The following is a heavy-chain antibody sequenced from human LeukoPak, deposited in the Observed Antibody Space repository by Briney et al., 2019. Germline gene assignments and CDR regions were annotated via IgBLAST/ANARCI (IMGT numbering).Heavy chain of an antibody. Sequence: GGSLRLSCAASGFTFDDYAMHWVRQAPGKGLEWVSLISGDGGSTYYADSVKGRFTISRDNSKNSLYLQMNSLRTEDTALYYCVKNVLLWFGESSFDPWGQGTLVTVSS. V-gene: IGHV3-43*02. CDR2: ISGDGGST. D-gene: IGHD3-10*01. CDR3: VKNVLLWFGESSFDP. CDR1: GFTFDDYA. J-gene: IGHJ5*02.